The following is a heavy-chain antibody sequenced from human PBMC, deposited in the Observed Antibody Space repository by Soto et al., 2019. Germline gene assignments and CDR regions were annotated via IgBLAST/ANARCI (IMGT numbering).Heavy chain of an antibody. D-gene: IGHD3-22*01. J-gene: IGHJ4*02. V-gene: IGHV4-30-4*01. CDR1: GGSIISGDYY. CDR2: IYYSGST. Sequence: PAETLSLTCPVSGGSIISGDYYFIGMGQPPGKGLELIGYIYYSGSTYYNPSLKSRVTISVDTSKNQFSLKLSSVTAADTAVYYCARENYDSSFFDYWGQGTLVTVSS. CDR3: ARENYDSSFFDY.